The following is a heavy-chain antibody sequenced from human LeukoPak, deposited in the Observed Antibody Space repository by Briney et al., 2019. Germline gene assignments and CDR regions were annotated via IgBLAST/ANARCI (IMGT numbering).Heavy chain of an antibody. CDR2: ISSSGSTI. Sequence: GGSLRLSCAASGFTFSDYYMSWIRQAPGKGLEWVSYISSSGSTIYYADSVKGRFTISRDNAKNSLYLQMNSLRAEDTAAYYCARDSPKLYYYYGMDVWGKGTTVTVSS. V-gene: IGHV3-11*01. CDR3: ARDSPKLYYYYGMDV. J-gene: IGHJ6*04. D-gene: IGHD1-7*01. CDR1: GFTFSDYY.